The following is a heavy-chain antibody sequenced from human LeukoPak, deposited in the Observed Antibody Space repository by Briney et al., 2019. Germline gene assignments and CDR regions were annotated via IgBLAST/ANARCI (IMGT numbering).Heavy chain of an antibody. CDR2: IRYDGSNK. CDR1: GFTFSSYG. V-gene: IGHV3-30*02. D-gene: IGHD3-10*01. Sequence: GGSLRLSCAASGFTFSSYGMHWVRQAPGKGLEWVAFIRYDGSNKYYADSVKGRFTISRDNSKNTLYLQMNSLRAEDTAVYYCAKDRRDGSGIFDYWGQGTLVTVSS. J-gene: IGHJ4*02. CDR3: AKDRRDGSGIFDY.